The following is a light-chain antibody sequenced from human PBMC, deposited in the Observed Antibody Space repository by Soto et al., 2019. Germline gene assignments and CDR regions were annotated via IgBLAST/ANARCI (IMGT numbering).Light chain of an antibody. CDR3: QQRTRWPMT. CDR1: QSVSSY. Sequence: EIMLTQSPVTLSLSPGERATISCRASQSVSSYLAWYQQKPGQAPRPLIYDGSKRAAGVPDRISGDGSGTDYTLTISSLEPEDFAVYYCQQRTRWPMTFGQGTRLEVK. CDR2: DGS. J-gene: IGKJ5*01. V-gene: IGKV3-11*01.